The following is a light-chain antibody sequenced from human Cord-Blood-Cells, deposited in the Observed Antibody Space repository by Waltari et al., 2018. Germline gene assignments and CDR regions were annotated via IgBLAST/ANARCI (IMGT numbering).Light chain of an antibody. CDR2: WAS. V-gene: IGKV4-1*01. CDR1: QRVSYSFNNKKY. CDR3: QQYYSTPYT. Sequence: DIVMTQSPDSLPVSLGERATINCKSSQRVSYSFNNKKYLAWYQQKPGQPPKLLIYWASTRESGVPDRFSGSGSGTDFTLTISSLQAEDVSVYYCQQYYSTPYTFGQGTKLEIK. J-gene: IGKJ2*01.